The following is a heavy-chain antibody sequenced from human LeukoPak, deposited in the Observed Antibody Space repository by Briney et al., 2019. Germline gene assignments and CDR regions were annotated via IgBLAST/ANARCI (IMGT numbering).Heavy chain of an antibody. D-gene: IGHD5-12*01. J-gene: IGHJ4*02. V-gene: IGHV3-48*03. CDR2: ISSSGSTI. CDR1: GFTFSSYE. CDR3: ARENRGYSGYNRYFDY. Sequence: GGSLRLSCAASGFTFSSYEMNWVRQAPGKGLEWVSYISSSGSTIYYADSVKGRFTISRDNAKNSLYLQMNSLRAEDMAVYYCARENRGYSGYNRYFDYWGQGTLVTVSS.